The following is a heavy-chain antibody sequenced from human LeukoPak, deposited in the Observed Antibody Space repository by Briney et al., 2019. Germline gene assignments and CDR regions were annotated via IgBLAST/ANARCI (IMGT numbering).Heavy chain of an antibody. CDR1: GFTFSSYA. CDR2: ISYDGRNK. V-gene: IGHV3-30*04. D-gene: IGHD2-2*01. Sequence: PVGSLRLSCAASGFTFSSYAMHWVRQAPGKGLEWVAVISYDGRNKYYADSVKGRFTISRDNSKNTLYLQMNSLRAEDTAVYYCARGVRYCSSTSCYFRAFDIWGQGTMVTVYS. CDR3: ARGVRYCSSTSCYFRAFDI. J-gene: IGHJ3*02.